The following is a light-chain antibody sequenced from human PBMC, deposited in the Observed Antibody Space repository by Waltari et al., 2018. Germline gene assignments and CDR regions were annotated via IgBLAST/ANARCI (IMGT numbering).Light chain of an antibody. Sequence: QSALTQPASVSGSPGQSITISCTGTSSDLDDYKYVSWYQQHSGKAPKLMIFDVSNWPSMVSYRFSGSKSGNTASLTISGLQAEDEADYYCTAYTSSSTVIFGGGTKLTVL. CDR1: SSDLDDYKY. CDR3: TAYTSSSTVI. J-gene: IGLJ2*01. V-gene: IGLV2-14*03. CDR2: DVS.